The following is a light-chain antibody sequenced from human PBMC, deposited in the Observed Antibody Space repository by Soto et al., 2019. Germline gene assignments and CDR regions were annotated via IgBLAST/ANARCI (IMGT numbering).Light chain of an antibody. V-gene: IGKV3-15*01. CDR3: QQYNSWPQT. Sequence: EVVMQQSPATLSVSPGERVTLSCRASQNVNANLAWYQQRPGQAPRLLIYGASTRATTIPARFSGSGSGTDFTLTISSLQSGDLAVYFCQQYNSWPQTFGRGTRV. CDR2: GAS. CDR1: QNVNAN. J-gene: IGKJ1*01.